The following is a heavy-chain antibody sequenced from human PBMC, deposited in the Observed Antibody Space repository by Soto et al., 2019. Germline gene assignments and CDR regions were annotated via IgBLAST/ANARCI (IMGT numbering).Heavy chain of an antibody. J-gene: IGHJ4*02. CDR1: GFTFSSYA. Sequence: EGSLRLSCAASGFTFSSYAMGWVRQAPGKGLEWVSAISGSGGSTYYADSVKGRFTISRDNSKNTLYLQMNSLRAEDTAVYYCAKYLPTFGGVIARDYWGQGTLVTVSS. D-gene: IGHD3-16*02. CDR2: ISGSGGST. V-gene: IGHV3-23*01. CDR3: AKYLPTFGGVIARDY.